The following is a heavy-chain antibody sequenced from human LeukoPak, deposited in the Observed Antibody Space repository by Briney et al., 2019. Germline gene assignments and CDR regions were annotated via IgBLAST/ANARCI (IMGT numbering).Heavy chain of an antibody. V-gene: IGHV3-30*02. CDR2: IRYDGSNK. D-gene: IGHD3-22*01. CDR3: AKDPPLYYYDSSGSDY. Sequence: GGSLRLSCAASGFTFSTYGMSWVRQAPGKGLEWVAFIRYDGSNKYYADSVKGRFTISRDNSKNTLYLQMNSLRAEDTAVYYCAKDPPLYYYDSSGSDYWGQGTLVTVSS. CDR1: GFTFSTYG. J-gene: IGHJ4*02.